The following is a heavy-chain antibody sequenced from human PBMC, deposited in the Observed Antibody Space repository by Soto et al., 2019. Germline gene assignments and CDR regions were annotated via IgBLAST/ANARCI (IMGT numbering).Heavy chain of an antibody. Sequence: CLRLSCASSGFTFTSYSMNWVRQAPGQGLEWVSYITSKSTTIKYADSVKGRFTVSRDNAKNSLYLQLNSLRDEDTAVYYCAREMGACSDSSCYPGPYDSWGQGTLVTVSS. CDR1: GFTFTSYS. CDR3: AREMGACSDSSCYPGPYDS. D-gene: IGHD3-16*01. J-gene: IGHJ5*02. CDR2: ITSKSTTI. V-gene: IGHV3-48*02.